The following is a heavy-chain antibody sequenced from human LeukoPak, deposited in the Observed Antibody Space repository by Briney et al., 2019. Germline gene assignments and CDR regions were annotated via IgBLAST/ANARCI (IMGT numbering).Heavy chain of an antibody. Sequence: SQTLSLTCTVSGGSISSGSYYWSWIRQPAGKGLEWIGRIYTSGSTNYNPSLKSRVTISVDTSKNQFSLKLSSVTAADTAVYHCARDSIVVVPAAIGDYYYYYMDVWGKGTTVTVSS. V-gene: IGHV4-61*02. CDR1: GGSISSGSYY. CDR3: ARDSIVVVPAAIGDYYYYYMDV. J-gene: IGHJ6*03. D-gene: IGHD2-2*02. CDR2: IYTSGST.